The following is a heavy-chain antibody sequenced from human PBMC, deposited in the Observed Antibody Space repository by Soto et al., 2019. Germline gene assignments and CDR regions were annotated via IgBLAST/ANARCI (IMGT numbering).Heavy chain of an antibody. V-gene: IGHV4-4*02. CDR2: IYHSGST. J-gene: IGHJ5*02. CDR1: GGSISSSNW. CDR3: ARDAPGIAVAGTLGWFDP. D-gene: IGHD6-19*01. Sequence: PSETLFLTCAVSGGSISSSNWWSWVRQPPGKGLEWIGEIYHSGSTNYNPSLKSRVTISVDKSKNQFSLKLSSVTAADTAVYYCARDAPGIAVAGTLGWFDPWGQGTLVTVSS.